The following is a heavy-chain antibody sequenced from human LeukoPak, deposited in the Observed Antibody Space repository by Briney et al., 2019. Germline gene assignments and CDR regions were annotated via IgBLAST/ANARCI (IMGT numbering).Heavy chain of an antibody. V-gene: IGHV4-61*01. J-gene: IGHJ4*02. CDR3: ARSSESYDSSGYYSYYFDY. CDR2: IYYSGST. Sequence: SETLSLTCTVSGYSISSSYYWSWIRQPPGKGLEWIGYIYYSGSTHYNPSLKSRVTISVDTSKNQFSLKLRSVTAADTAVYYCARSSESYDSSGYYSYYFDYWGQGTLVTVSS. CDR1: GYSISSSYY. D-gene: IGHD3-22*01.